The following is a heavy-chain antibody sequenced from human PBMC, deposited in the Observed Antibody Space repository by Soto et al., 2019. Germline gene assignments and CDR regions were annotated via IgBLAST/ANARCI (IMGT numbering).Heavy chain of an antibody. CDR3: ASGPPSSGWYRNIYYYYGLDV. J-gene: IGHJ6*02. D-gene: IGHD6-19*01. V-gene: IGHV3-33*01. CDR1: GFTFSTHA. Sequence: QVQLVETGGGVVQPGRSLRLSCVASGFTFSTHAMHWVRQAPGKGLEWVAVVWSDGNKQYYADSVMGRFTISRDNSRNTLYLQMNSLRAEDTALYFCASGPPSSGWYRNIYYYYGLDVWGQGTTVTVTS. CDR2: VWSDGNKQ.